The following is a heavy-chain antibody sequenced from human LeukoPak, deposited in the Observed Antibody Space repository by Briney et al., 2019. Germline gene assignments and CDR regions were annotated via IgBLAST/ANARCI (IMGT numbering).Heavy chain of an antibody. Sequence: KPSETLSLTCTLSGGSISSYYWSWIRQPPGKGLEWIGYIYYSGSTNYNPSLKSRVTISVDTSKNQFSLKLSSVTAADTAVYYCARHFGYSSSPLDYWGQGTLVTVSS. CDR2: IYYSGST. CDR1: GGSISSYY. CDR3: ARHFGYSSSPLDY. J-gene: IGHJ4*02. V-gene: IGHV4-59*01. D-gene: IGHD6-13*01.